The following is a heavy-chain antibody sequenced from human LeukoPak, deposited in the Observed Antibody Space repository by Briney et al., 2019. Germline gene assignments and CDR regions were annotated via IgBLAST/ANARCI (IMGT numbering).Heavy chain of an antibody. D-gene: IGHD1-1*01. CDR1: GFSFSTHG. V-gene: IGHV3-23*01. CDR2: IRGSRGDT. Sequence: PGGSLRLSCAASGFSFSTHGMSWVRQAPGKGLEWVSAIRGSRGDTFYGDSVKGRFTISRDTSKNTLYLQMYGLRAEDTALYYCAKLNWNDDVHVWGQGTLVTVSS. J-gene: IGHJ4*02. CDR3: AKLNWNDDVHV.